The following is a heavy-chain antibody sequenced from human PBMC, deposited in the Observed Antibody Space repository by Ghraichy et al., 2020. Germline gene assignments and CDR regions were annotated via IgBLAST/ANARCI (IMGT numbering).Heavy chain of an antibody. J-gene: IGHJ4*02. Sequence: HTLVKPTQTLTLTCTFSGFSLSTSGVGVGWIRQPPGKALEWLALIYWDDDKRYSPSLKSRLTITKDTSKNQVVLTMTNMDPVDTATYYCAHRPFGLVVYYFDYWGQGTLVTVSS. CDR2: IYWDDDK. CDR1: GFSLSTSGVG. V-gene: IGHV2-5*02. D-gene: IGHD3-16*01. CDR3: AHRPFGLVVYYFDY.